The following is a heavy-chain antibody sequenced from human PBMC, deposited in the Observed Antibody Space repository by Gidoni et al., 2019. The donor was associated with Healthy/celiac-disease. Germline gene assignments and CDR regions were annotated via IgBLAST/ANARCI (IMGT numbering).Heavy chain of an antibody. Sequence: NYMSWVRQAPGKGLEWVSVIYSGGSTYYADSVKGRFTISRDNSKNTLYLQMNSLRAEDTAVYYCARVPNYYDSSGYYYGGPYYFDYWGQGTLVTVSS. CDR1: NY. J-gene: IGHJ4*02. D-gene: IGHD3-22*01. CDR2: IYSGGST. V-gene: IGHV3-66*01. CDR3: ARVPNYYDSSGYYYGGPYYFDY.